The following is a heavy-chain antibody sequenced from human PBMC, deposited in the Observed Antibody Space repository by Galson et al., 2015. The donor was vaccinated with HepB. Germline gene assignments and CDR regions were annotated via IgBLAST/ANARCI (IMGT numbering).Heavy chain of an antibody. V-gene: IGHV3-48*02. CDR2: ISASGTTV. D-gene: IGHD3-3*01. J-gene: IGHJ6*01. CDR1: GFSFSTFS. CDR3: GRVLRDVLGFLDGPEAADKESHGVGV. Sequence: SLRLSCAASGFSFSTFSMIWVRQAPGEGLEWISDISASGTTVNYADSVRGRFIISRDSARDSVYLQMNGLREEDTAVYYCGRVLRDVLGFLDGPEAADKESHGVGVWGRGPRSSSPQ.